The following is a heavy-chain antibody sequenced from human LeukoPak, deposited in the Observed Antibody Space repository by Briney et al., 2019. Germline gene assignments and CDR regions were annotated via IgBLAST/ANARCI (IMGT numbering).Heavy chain of an antibody. CDR1: GYTFTSYG. J-gene: IGHJ5*02. Sequence: ASVKLSCKASGYTFTSYGISWVRQAPGQGLEWMGWITAYDGNTNYAQNLQGRVTMTTDTSTSTAYMELRSLRSDDTAVYYCARALNYDILTGYSNWFDPWGQGTLVTVSS. CDR2: ITAYDGNT. CDR3: ARALNYDILTGYSNWFDP. V-gene: IGHV1-18*04. D-gene: IGHD3-9*01.